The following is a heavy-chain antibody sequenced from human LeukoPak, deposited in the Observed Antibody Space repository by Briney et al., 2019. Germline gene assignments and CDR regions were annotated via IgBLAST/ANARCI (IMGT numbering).Heavy chain of an antibody. CDR3: ARGLVIVGATSRYYYYYGMDV. Sequence: YPSETLSLTCTVSGGFISSYYWSWIRQPPGKGLEWIGYIYYSGSTNYNPSLKSRVTISVDTSKNQFSLKLSSVTAADTAVYYCARGLVIVGATSRYYYYYGMDVWGQGTTVTVSS. CDR2: IYYSGST. J-gene: IGHJ6*02. D-gene: IGHD1-26*01. CDR1: GGFISSYY. V-gene: IGHV4-59*12.